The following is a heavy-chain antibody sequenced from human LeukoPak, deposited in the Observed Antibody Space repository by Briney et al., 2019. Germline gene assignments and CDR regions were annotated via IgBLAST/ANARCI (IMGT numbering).Heavy chain of an antibody. CDR3: ARGGISSSWGY. Sequence: GGSLRLSCAASGFTFSTYSMNWVRQAPGKGLEWVSSITGSSTYIYYSDSLRGRFTISRDNPKNSVYLQMNSLRAEDTAVYYCARGGISSSWGYWGQGTLVTVSS. V-gene: IGHV3-21*01. D-gene: IGHD6-13*01. J-gene: IGHJ4*02. CDR1: GFTFSTYS. CDR2: ITGSSTYI.